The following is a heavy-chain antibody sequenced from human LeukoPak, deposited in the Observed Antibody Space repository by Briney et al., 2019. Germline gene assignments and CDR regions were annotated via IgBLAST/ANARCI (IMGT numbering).Heavy chain of an antibody. CDR1: GFTFSSYA. J-gene: IGHJ4*02. Sequence: GGSLRLSCAASGFTFSSYALSWVRQAPGKGLEWVSVIYSGGSTYYADSVKGRFTISRDNSKNTLYLQMNSLRAEDTAVYYCARTYYGPGDFDYWGQGTLVTVSS. V-gene: IGHV3-53*01. CDR3: ARTYYGPGDFDY. D-gene: IGHD3-10*01. CDR2: IYSGGST.